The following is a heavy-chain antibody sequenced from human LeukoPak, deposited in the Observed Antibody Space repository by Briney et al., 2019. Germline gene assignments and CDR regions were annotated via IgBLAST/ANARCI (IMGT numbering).Heavy chain of an antibody. Sequence: GGSLRLSCAASGFSFSDYALHWVRQAPGKGLEWVAVVSFDGSNYYCADSVKGRFTISRDNSKNTLYLQMNSLRAEDTAVYYCAKGEFSLGYFSQADWGQGTLVTVSS. J-gene: IGHJ4*02. D-gene: IGHD2-15*01. CDR2: VSFDGSNY. V-gene: IGHV3-30-3*01. CDR1: GFSFSDYA. CDR3: AKGEFSLGYFSQAD.